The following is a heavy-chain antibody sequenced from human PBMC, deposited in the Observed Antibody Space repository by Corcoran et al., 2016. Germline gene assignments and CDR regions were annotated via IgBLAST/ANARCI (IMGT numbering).Heavy chain of an antibody. V-gene: IGHV3-21*01. CDR3: ARGSSGYLYYFDY. Sequence: EVQLVESGEGLVKPGGSLRLSCAASGFTFSSYSMNWVRQAPGKGLEWVSSISSSSSYIYYADSVKGRFTISRDNAKNSLYLQMNSLRAEDTAVYYCARGSSGYLYYFDYWGQGTLVTVSS. CDR2: ISSSSSYI. CDR1: GFTFSSYS. J-gene: IGHJ4*02. D-gene: IGHD3-22*01.